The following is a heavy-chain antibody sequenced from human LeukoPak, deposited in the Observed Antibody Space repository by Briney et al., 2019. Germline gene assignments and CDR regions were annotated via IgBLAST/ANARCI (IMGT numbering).Heavy chain of an antibody. V-gene: IGHV7-4-1*02. J-gene: IGHJ4*02. CDR1: GYTFTNYG. CDR2: INTNTGDP. D-gene: IGHD6-19*01. CDR3: ARDRFGGGWYEDY. Sequence: ASVKVSCKASGYTFTNYGMNWVRQAPGQGLEWMGWINTNTGDPTYAQGFTGRFVFSLDTSVSTAYLQINSLKAEDTAVYYCARDRFGGGWYEDYWGQGTLVTVSS.